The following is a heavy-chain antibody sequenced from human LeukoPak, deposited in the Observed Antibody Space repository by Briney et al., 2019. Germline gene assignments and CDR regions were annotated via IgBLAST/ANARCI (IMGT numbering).Heavy chain of an antibody. J-gene: IGHJ4*02. CDR2: VHNSGST. D-gene: IGHD3-16*01. V-gene: IGHV4-59*03. Sequence: SETLTLTGTVSGGSSSNYYWSWIRQPPGRGLEWIGYVHNSGSTTYNPSLKSRGTIVLDTSRNQFSLRLSSVTAADTAVYYCTQGAGWLIDYWGQGILVSVSS. CDR3: TQGAGWLIDY. CDR1: GGSSSNYY.